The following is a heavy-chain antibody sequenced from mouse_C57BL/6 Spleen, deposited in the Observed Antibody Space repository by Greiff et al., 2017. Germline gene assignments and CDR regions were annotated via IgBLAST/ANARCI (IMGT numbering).Heavy chain of an antibody. CDR3: ARQGPQYYFDY. CDR1: GFTFSDYY. CDR2: ISNGGGST. Sequence: EVQLVESGGGLVQPGGSLKLSCAASGFTFSDYYMYWVRQTPEKRLEWVAYISNGGGSTYYPDTVKGRFTISRDNAKNTLYLQMSRLKSEDTAMYYCARQGPQYYFDYWGQGTTLTVSS. V-gene: IGHV5-12*01. J-gene: IGHJ2*01. D-gene: IGHD3-3*01.